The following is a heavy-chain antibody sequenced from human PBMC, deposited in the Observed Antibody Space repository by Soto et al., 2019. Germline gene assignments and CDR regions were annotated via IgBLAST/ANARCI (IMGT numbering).Heavy chain of an antibody. J-gene: IGHJ4*02. Sequence: QVQLQESGPGLVKPSETLSLTCTVSGGSISSKYWSWIRQPPGKGLEWIGYMYYDGSTHYNPSLKARATISVDTYKHQFSLNLSSVTAADTAVYYCAGPQRVTMNYWGQGRLVTVSS. D-gene: IGHD3-22*01. CDR1: GGSISSKY. V-gene: IGHV4-59*08. CDR2: MYYDGST. CDR3: AGPQRVTMNY.